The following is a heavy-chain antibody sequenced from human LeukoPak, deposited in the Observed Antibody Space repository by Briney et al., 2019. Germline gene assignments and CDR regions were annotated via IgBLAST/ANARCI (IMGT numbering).Heavy chain of an antibody. J-gene: IGHJ4*02. Sequence: SETLSLTCAVYGGSFSGYYWSWIRQPPGKGLEWIGEINHSGSTNYNPSLKSRVTISVDTSKNQFSLKLSSVTAADTAVYYCARVKSAGYSSGWYGGGRRYYFDYWGQGTLVTVSS. CDR2: INHSGST. V-gene: IGHV4-34*01. CDR3: ARVKSAGYSSGWYGGGRRYYFDY. CDR1: GGSFSGYY. D-gene: IGHD6-19*01.